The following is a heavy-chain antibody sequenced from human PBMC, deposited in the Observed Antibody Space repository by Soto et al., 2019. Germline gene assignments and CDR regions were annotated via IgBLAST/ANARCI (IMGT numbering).Heavy chain of an antibody. Sequence: QVQLQESGPGLVKPSQTLSLTCTVSGGSISTGGYYWTWIRQHPGKGLEWIGYIYYSGSTYYNPSLKSRVTISVDTSKNQFSLKLSSVTAADTTVYYCARGLSVTLFDNWGQGTLVTVSS. D-gene: IGHD4-17*01. J-gene: IGHJ4*02. CDR2: IYYSGST. CDR1: GGSISTGGYY. CDR3: ARGLSVTLFDN. V-gene: IGHV4-31*03.